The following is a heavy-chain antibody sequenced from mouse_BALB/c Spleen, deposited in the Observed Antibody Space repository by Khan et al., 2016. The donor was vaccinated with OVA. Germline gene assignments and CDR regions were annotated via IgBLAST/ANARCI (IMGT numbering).Heavy chain of an antibody. V-gene: IGHV3-2*02. Sequence: EVQLQESGPGLVKPSQSLSLTCTVTGYSITSDYAWNLIRQLPGNQLEWMGYISYSGSTSYNPSLKSRITITRDTSKNQFFLQLNSMTTEDTATYYYAGSRMANWGQGTTLTVSS. CDR2: ISYSGST. CDR1: GYSITSDYA. CDR3: AGSRMAN. J-gene: IGHJ2*01.